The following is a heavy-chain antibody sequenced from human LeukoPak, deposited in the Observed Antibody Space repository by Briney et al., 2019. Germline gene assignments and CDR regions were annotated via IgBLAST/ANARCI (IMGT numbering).Heavy chain of an antibody. Sequence: PGGSLRLSCAGSGFTFSSYEMTWVRQAPGKGLEWVSAISGSGDSTYYADSVKGRFTISRDNSKNTLHLQMNSMRAEDTAVYYCARSLWNDLEYYYNGLDVWGQGTTVTVSS. CDR1: GFTFSSYE. CDR3: ARSLWNDLEYYYNGLDV. J-gene: IGHJ6*02. V-gene: IGHV3-23*01. CDR2: ISGSGDST. D-gene: IGHD1-1*01.